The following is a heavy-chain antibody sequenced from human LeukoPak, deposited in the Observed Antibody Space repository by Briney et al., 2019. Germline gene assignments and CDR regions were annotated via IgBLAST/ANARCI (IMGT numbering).Heavy chain of an antibody. J-gene: IGHJ3*02. CDR1: GFTFSSYA. V-gene: IGHV3-30*04. CDR3: ARVRDTAMVHDAFDI. D-gene: IGHD5-18*01. CDR2: ISYDGSNK. Sequence: GGSLRLSCAASGFTFSSYAMHWVRQAPGKGLEWVAVISYDGSNKYADSVKGRFTISRDNSKNTLYLQMNRLRAEDTAVYYCARVRDTAMVHDAFDIWGQGTMVTVSS.